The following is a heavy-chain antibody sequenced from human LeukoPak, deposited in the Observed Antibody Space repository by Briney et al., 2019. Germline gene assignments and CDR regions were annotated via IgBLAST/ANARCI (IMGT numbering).Heavy chain of an antibody. CDR2: IYTSGST. CDR3: ARVPHYYGSGSYSYQDASDI. Sequence: SETLSLTCTVSGGSISSYYWSWIRQPAGKGLEWIGRIYTSGSTNYNPSLKSRVTMSVDTSKNQFSLKLSSVTAADTAVYYCARVPHYYGSGSYSYQDASDIWGQGTMVTVSS. D-gene: IGHD3-10*01. V-gene: IGHV4-4*07. CDR1: GGSISSYY. J-gene: IGHJ3*02.